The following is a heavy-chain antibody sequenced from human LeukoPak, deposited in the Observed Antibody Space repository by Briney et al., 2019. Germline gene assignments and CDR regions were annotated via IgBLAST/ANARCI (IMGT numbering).Heavy chain of an antibody. CDR1: GGSFSGYY. CDR2: INHSGRT. CDR3: ARYGGNSVASFDY. Sequence: KPSETLSLTCAVYGGSFSGYYWSWLRQPPGKGLEWSGEINHSGRTNYNPSLKSRVTISVDTSKNQFSLKLSSVAAADTAAYYCARYGGNSVASFDYWGQGTLVTVSS. V-gene: IGHV4-34*01. D-gene: IGHD4-23*01. J-gene: IGHJ4*02.